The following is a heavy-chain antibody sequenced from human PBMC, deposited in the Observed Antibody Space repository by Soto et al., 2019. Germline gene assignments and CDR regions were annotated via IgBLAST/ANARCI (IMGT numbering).Heavy chain of an antibody. CDR2: TIPILGIT. J-gene: IGHJ6*02. CDR3: GISRYDSNFYYYGTDV. CDR1: GGTFSSHT. V-gene: IGHV1-69*02. Sequence: QLVQSGAEVKKPGSSLKVSCKASGGTFSSHTISWVRLAPGQGLEWMGRTIPILGITNYAQNFQGRVTLTAVKSTGTASMELISLRSEDTAVYYCGISRYDSNFYYYGTDVWGQGTTVTVSS. D-gene: IGHD3-22*01.